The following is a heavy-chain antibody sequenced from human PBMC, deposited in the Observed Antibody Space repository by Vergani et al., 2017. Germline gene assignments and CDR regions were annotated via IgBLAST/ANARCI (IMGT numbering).Heavy chain of an antibody. CDR3: VRDLYSRGPFDV. J-gene: IGHJ4*01. D-gene: IGHD3-22*01. Sequence: QVQLQESVPGLLKTSETLSLTCNVSGVSITRGNYWGWVRQSPGTGLEWIASVFHLGTVYYHPSLRSRVRISIDAYNVLSLRLQSVTAADTAVYFCVRDLYSRGPFDVWGQGSLVTVSS. V-gene: IGHV4-38-2*02. CDR1: GVSITRGNY. CDR2: VFHLGTV.